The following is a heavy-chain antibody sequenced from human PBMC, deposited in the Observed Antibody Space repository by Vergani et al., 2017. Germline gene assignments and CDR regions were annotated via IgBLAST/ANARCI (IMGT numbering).Heavy chain of an antibody. Sequence: EVQLLESGGGLVQPGGSLRLTCAASGFTFSSYSMNWVRQTPGKGLEWVASISRSSDYISYADSVKGRFTISRDNAEISLYLQLNSLRDEDTAVYYCARGDQSYDDFRSGLPTYFMDVWGKGTTVTVSS. D-gene: IGHD3-3*01. CDR1: GFTFSSYS. CDR3: ARGDQSYDDFRSGLPTYFMDV. J-gene: IGHJ6*03. V-gene: IGHV3-21*02. CDR2: ISRSSDYI.